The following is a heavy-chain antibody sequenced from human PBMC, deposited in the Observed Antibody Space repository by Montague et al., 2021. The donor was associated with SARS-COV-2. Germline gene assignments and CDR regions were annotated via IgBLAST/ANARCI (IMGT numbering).Heavy chain of an antibody. CDR2: IYWDDDK. CDR3: AHRPSIAAAGTFRFDP. J-gene: IGHJ5*02. Sequence: PALVKPTQTLTLTCTFSGFSLSTSGVGVGWIRQPPGKALEWLALIYWDDDKRYSPSLKSRLTITKYTSKNQVVLTMTNMDPVDTATYYCAHRPSIAAAGTFRFDPWGQGTLVTVSS. D-gene: IGHD6-13*01. CDR1: GFSLSTSGVG. V-gene: IGHV2-5*02.